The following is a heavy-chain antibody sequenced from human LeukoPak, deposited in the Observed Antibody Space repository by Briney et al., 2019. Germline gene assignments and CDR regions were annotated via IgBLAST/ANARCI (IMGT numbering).Heavy chain of an antibody. Sequence: GGSLSLSCAPSGFTFSSNYMSWVRQAPGKGLEWVSVIYSGGSTYYADSVKGRFTISRDNSKNTLYLQMNSVRAEDTAVYYCQATEYYDSSGYYPGYWGQGTLVTVSS. CDR2: IYSGGST. D-gene: IGHD3-22*01. CDR1: GFTFSSNY. J-gene: IGHJ4*02. V-gene: IGHV3-66*01. CDR3: QATEYYDSSGYYPGY.